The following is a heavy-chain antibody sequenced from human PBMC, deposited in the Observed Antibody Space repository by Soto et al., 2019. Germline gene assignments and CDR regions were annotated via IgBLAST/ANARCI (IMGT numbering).Heavy chain of an antibody. V-gene: IGHV3-30*18. Sequence: GGSLRLSCAASGFTFSSYGMHWVRQAPGKGLEWVAVISYDGSNKYYADSVKGRFTISRDNSKNTLYLQMNSLRAEDTAVYYCAKDRPAAGTPLTGYYYYGMDVWGQGTTVTVSS. CDR1: GFTFSSYG. J-gene: IGHJ6*02. D-gene: IGHD6-13*01. CDR2: ISYDGSNK. CDR3: AKDRPAAGTPLTGYYYYGMDV.